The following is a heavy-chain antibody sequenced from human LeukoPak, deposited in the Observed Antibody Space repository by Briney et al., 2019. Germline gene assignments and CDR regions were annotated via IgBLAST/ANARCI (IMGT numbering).Heavy chain of an antibody. CDR1: GFTFSNYN. CDR3: AKDRAPLDYYGSGSLPRYFDY. CDR2: ISSSSTNI. Sequence: PGGSLRLSCAASGFTFSNYNMNWVRQAPGKGLEWVSYISSSSTNIYYTDSVKGRFTISRDNAKNSLYLQMNSLRAEDTALYYCAKDRAPLDYYGSGSLPRYFDYWGQGTLVTVSS. J-gene: IGHJ4*02. V-gene: IGHV3-21*04. D-gene: IGHD3-10*01.